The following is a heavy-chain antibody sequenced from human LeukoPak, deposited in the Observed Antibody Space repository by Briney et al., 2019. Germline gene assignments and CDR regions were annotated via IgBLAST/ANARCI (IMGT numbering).Heavy chain of an antibody. V-gene: IGHV4-39*07. Sequence: PSETLSLTCTVSGGSISSSTYYWGWIRQPPGKGLEWIGEISHSGSTNYNPSLKSRVTISVDTSKNQFSLKLSSVTAADTAVYYCARRGATYGSGPRWFDPWGQGTLVTVSS. CDR3: ARRGATYGSGPRWFDP. CDR2: ISHSGST. CDR1: GGSISSSTYY. D-gene: IGHD3-10*01. J-gene: IGHJ5*02.